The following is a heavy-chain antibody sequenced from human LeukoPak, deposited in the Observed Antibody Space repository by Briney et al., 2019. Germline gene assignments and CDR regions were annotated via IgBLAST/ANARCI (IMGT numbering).Heavy chain of an antibody. J-gene: IGHJ6*04. CDR3: VRDCSSASLSSGCYYAMDV. Sequence: TGGSLRLSCAASGFTFNDYWMTWVRQAPGKGLEWVAHIKQDGSEKYYVGSLKGRFTISRDNAKNSLFLQMNSLRAEDTAVYYCVRDCSSASLSSGCYYAMDVWGKGTTVTVSS. CDR2: IKQDGSEK. CDR1: GFTFNDYW. D-gene: IGHD2-2*01. V-gene: IGHV3-7*03.